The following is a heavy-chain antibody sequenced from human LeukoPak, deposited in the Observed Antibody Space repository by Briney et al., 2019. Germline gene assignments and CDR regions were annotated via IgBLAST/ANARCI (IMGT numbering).Heavy chain of an antibody. CDR3: ARVQVPAAYDY. CDR1: GFTFSDYY. Sequence: GGSLRLSCAASGFTFSDYYMSWIRQAPGKWQEWVSYISSSSSYTNYADSVKGRFTISRDNAKNSLYLQMNSLRAEDTAVYYCARVQVPAAYDYWGQGTLVTVSS. J-gene: IGHJ4*02. V-gene: IGHV3-11*06. CDR2: ISSSSSYT. D-gene: IGHD2-2*01.